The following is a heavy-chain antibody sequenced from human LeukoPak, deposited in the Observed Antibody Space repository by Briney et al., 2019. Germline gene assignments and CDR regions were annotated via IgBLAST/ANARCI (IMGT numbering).Heavy chain of an antibody. CDR1: GFTFSSYA. D-gene: IGHD3-10*01. CDR3: ARDFSYYGSRSVFVGY. J-gene: IGHJ4*02. V-gene: IGHV3-23*01. CDR2: ISGSGGST. Sequence: GGSLRLSCAASGFTFSSYATSWVRQAPGKGLEWVSDISGSGGSTYYADSVKGRFTISRDNAKNSLYLQMNSLRAEDTALYYCARDFSYYGSRSVFVGYWGQGTMVTVSS.